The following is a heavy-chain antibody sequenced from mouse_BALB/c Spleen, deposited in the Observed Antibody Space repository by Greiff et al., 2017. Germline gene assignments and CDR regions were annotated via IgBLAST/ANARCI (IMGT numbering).Heavy chain of an antibody. J-gene: IGHJ2*01. CDR2: IDPSDSYT. CDR3: ASRKWTDY. D-gene: IGHD1-3*01. V-gene: IGHV1-69*02. Sequence: QVQLKQPGAELVKPGASVKLSCKASGYTFTSYWMHWVKQRPGQGLEWIGEIDPSDSYTNYNQKFKGKATLTVDKSSSTAYMQLSSLTSEDSAVYYCASRKWTDYWGQGTTLTVSS. CDR1: GYTFTSYW.